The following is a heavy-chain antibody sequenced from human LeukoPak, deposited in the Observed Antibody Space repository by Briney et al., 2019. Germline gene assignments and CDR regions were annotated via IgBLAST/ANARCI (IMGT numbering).Heavy chain of an antibody. CDR2: IRHDGSNK. J-gene: IGHJ4*02. D-gene: IGHD3-3*01. CDR1: GFTFSSYG. Sequence: GGSLRLSCAASGFTFSSYGMHWVRQAPGKGLEWVAFIRHDGSNKYYADSVKGRFTISRDNSKNTLYLQMNSLRAEDTAVYYCAKDQFSTEWLRGVDYWGQGTLVTVSP. V-gene: IGHV3-30*02. CDR3: AKDQFSTEWLRGVDY.